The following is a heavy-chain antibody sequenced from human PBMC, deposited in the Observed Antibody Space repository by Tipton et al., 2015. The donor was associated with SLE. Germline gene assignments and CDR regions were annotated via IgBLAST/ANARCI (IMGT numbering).Heavy chain of an antibody. D-gene: IGHD4-17*01. J-gene: IGHJ3*02. CDR3: ARDVEDLRSSPPAHGFDI. V-gene: IGHV4-59*12. CDR2: VYDSGST. CDR1: GGSMIAYY. Sequence: TLSLTCTVSGGSMIAYYWSWIRQSPGKGLEWIGCVYDSGSTNYNPSLKSRVTVSIDTSKNQFSLTLSSVTAADTALYYCARDVEDLRSSPPAHGFDIWGQGTMVTVSS.